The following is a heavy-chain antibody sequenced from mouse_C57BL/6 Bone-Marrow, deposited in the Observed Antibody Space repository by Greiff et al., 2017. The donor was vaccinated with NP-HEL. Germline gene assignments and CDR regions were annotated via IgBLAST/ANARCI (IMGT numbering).Heavy chain of an antibody. V-gene: IGHV1-47*01. CDR3: AIITTAPYYYAMDY. J-gene: IGHJ4*01. Sequence: VKLQESGAELVKPGASVKMSCKASGYTFTTYPIEWMKQNHGKSLEWIGNFHPYNDDTKYNEKFKGKATLTVEKSSSTVYLELSRLTSDDSAVYYCAIITTAPYYYAMDYWGQGTSVTVSS. CDR2: FHPYNDDT. D-gene: IGHD1-2*01. CDR1: GYTFTTYP.